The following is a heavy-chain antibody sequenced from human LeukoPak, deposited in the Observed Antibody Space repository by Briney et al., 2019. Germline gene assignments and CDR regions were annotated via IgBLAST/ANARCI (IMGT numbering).Heavy chain of an antibody. D-gene: IGHD3-3*01. J-gene: IGHJ6*02. CDR3: AEDLSAGYYGMDV. CDR1: GFTFSSYA. CDR2: ISGSGGST. V-gene: IGHV3-23*01. Sequence: GGSLRLSCAASGFTFSSYAMSWVRQAPGKGLEWVSAISGSGGSTYYADSVKGRFTISRDNSKNTLYLQMNSLRAEDTAVYYCAEDLSAGYYGMDVWGQGTTVTVSS.